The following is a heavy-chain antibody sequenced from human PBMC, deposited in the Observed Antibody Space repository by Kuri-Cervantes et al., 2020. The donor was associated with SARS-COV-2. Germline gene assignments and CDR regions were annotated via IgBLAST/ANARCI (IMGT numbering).Heavy chain of an antibody. CDR3: ARGFDSPLDY. CDR2: IIPMLHKA. J-gene: IGHJ4*02. V-gene: IGHV1-69*10. Sequence: SVTVSCKTSGASFTLSAFSWVRQAPGQGLEWMGGIIPMLHKAHYAQKFQDRVTITADESTSTLHIDLNNLKSDDTAVYYCARGFDSPLDYWGQGTLVTVSS. CDR1: GASFTLSA. D-gene: IGHD3-9*01.